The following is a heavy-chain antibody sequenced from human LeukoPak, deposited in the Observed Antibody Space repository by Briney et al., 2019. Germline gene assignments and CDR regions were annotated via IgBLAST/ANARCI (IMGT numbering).Heavy chain of an antibody. CDR3: ARVAMVRGLYYYYYMDV. CDR2: ISSSGSTI. CDR1: GFTFSSYE. D-gene: IGHD3-10*01. J-gene: IGHJ6*03. V-gene: IGHV3-48*03. Sequence: PPGGSLRLSCAASGFTFSSYEMNWVRQAPGKGLEWVSYISSSGSTIYYADSVKGRFTISRDNAKNSLYLQMNSLRAEDTAVYYCARVAMVRGLYYYYYMDVWGKGTTVTISS.